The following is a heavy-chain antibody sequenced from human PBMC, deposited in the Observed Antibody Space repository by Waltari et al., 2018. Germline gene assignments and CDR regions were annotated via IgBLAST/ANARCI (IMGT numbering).Heavy chain of an antibody. V-gene: IGHV3-7*04. CDR1: GFTFSNFW. CDR3: QRGDY. J-gene: IGHJ4*02. Sequence: ELQLVEAGGGLVQPGGSLRLSCAAPGFTFSNFWMSWARQAPGKGLEWVANINQDGSGEYYVDSVKGRFTISRDNAKNSLYLQMNSLRVEDTAVYYCQRGDYWGQGTLVTVSS. CDR2: INQDGSGE.